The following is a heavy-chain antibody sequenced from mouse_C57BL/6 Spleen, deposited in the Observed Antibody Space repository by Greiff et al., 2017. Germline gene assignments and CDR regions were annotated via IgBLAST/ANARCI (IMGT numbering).Heavy chain of an antibody. CDR1: GFTFSSYA. D-gene: IGHD1-1*01. J-gene: IGHJ4*01. Sequence: EVQGVESGGGLVKPGGSLKLSCAASGFTFSSYAMSWVRQTPEKRLEWVATISDGGSYTYYPDNVKGRFTISRDNAKNNLYLQMSHLKSEDTAMYYCAREGIYYYGSSYYAMDYWGQGTSVTVSS. V-gene: IGHV5-4*01. CDR2: ISDGGSYT. CDR3: AREGIYYYGSSYYAMDY.